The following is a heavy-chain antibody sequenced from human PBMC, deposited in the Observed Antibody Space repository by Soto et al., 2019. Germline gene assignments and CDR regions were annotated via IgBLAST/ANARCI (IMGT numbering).Heavy chain of an antibody. J-gene: IGHJ4*02. CDR1: GYTFTSYG. CDR3: ARDDGPSDYYDSSGYYTSDY. D-gene: IGHD3-22*01. V-gene: IGHV1-18*01. CDR2: ISAYNGNT. Sequence: ASVKVSCKASGYTFTSYGISWVRQAPGQGHERMGWISAYNGNTNYAQKFQGRVTMTTDTSSSTAYMELRSLRSDDTAVYYCARDDGPSDYYDSSGYYTSDYWGQGTLVTVSS.